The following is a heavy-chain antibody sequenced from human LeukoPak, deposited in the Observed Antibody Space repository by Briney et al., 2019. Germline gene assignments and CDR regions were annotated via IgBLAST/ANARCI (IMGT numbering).Heavy chain of an antibody. CDR3: ARENRGYSSSWYHY. D-gene: IGHD6-13*01. CDR1: GGSFSGYY. J-gene: IGHJ4*02. V-gene: IGHV4-34*01. Sequence: PSETLSLTCAVHGGSFSGYYWSWIRQPPGKGLEWIGEINHSGNTNYNPSLKSRVTISVDTSKNQFSLNLSSVTAADTAVYYCARENRGYSSSWYHYWGQGTLVTVSS. CDR2: INHSGNT.